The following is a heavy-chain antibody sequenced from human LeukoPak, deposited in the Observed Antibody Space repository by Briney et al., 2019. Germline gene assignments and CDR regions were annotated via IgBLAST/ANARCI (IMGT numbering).Heavy chain of an antibody. D-gene: IGHD6-25*01. V-gene: IGHV3-48*01. Sequence: AGGSLRLSCAGSGFTFSSYDMNWVRQAPGKGLEWLAYISTSSRTIYYADSVKGRFTISRDNAKNSLYLQMNTLRAEDTAVYYCARGLGFWGQGTLATVSS. J-gene: IGHJ4*02. CDR3: ARGLGF. CDR1: GFTFSSYD. CDR2: ISTSSRTI.